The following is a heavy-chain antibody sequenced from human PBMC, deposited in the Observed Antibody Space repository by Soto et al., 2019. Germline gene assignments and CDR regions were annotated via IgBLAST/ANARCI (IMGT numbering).Heavy chain of an antibody. V-gene: IGHV6-1*01. Sequence: KQSQTLSLTCAISGDSVSSNSAAWNWIRQSPSRGLEWLGRTYYRSKWYNDYAVSVKSRITINPDKSKNQFSLQLNSVTPEDTAVYYCARDGSSGWYVGVMIGYFDYWGQGTLVTVSS. J-gene: IGHJ4*02. CDR1: GDSVSSNSAA. CDR2: TYYRSKWYN. CDR3: ARDGSSGWYVGVMIGYFDY. D-gene: IGHD6-19*01.